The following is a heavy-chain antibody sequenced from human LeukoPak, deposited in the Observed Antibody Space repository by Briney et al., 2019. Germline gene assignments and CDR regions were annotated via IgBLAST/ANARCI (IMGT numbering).Heavy chain of an antibody. J-gene: IGHJ4*02. V-gene: IGHV3-23*01. CDR1: GFTFSIYA. Sequence: GGSLRISCAASGFTFSIYAMSWVRQAPGKGLEWVSTINESGGRTYYADSVKGRFTISRDNSRNTLYLQMSSLTAEDTAMYYCARARPPDSSGCSDYWGQGTLVTVSS. CDR3: ARARPPDSSGCSDY. CDR2: INESGGRT. D-gene: IGHD6-19*01.